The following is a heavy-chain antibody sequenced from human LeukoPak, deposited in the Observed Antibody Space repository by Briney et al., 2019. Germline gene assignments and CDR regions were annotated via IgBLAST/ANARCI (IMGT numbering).Heavy chain of an antibody. J-gene: IGHJ6*03. CDR1: GYTVTSYD. V-gene: IGHV1-8*01. CDR2: MNPNSGNT. CDR3: ARAPTYDFWSGYYVYYYYYYMDV. D-gene: IGHD3-3*01. Sequence: ASVKVSCTASGYTVTSYDINWVRQAAGQGGGGRGWMNPNSGNTGYAQKFQGRVTMTRNTSISTAYMELSSLRSEDTAVYYCARAPTYDFWSGYYVYYYYYYMDVWGKGTTVTVSS.